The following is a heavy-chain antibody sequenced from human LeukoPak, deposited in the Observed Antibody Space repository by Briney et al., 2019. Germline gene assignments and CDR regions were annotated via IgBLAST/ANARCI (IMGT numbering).Heavy chain of an antibody. Sequence: SETLSLTCTVPGVSISSNSYYWDWIRQPPGKGLEWIGTVYYSGSTYYIPSLKSRVTISVDTSKNQFSLKLSSVTAADTAVYYCARHLYYCSSSSCYTRFDPWGQGTLVTVSS. D-gene: IGHD2-2*02. CDR1: GVSISSNSYY. J-gene: IGHJ5*02. CDR2: VYYSGST. CDR3: ARHLYYCSSSSCYTRFDP. V-gene: IGHV4-39*01.